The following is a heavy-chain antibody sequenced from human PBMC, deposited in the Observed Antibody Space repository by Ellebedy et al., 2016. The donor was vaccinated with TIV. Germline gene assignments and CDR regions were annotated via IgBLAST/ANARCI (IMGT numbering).Heavy chain of an antibody. CDR3: ARSPYDSWFH. Sequence: GESLKISCAASGFPVSNNYMSWVRQAPGKGLEWVSVIYIGGGISYADSVKGRFTISRDNSKNTVYLQMNSLRAEDTAVYYCARSPYDSWFHWGQGTLVTVSS. CDR2: IYIGGGI. J-gene: IGHJ4*02. D-gene: IGHD3-10*01. CDR1: GFPVSNNY. V-gene: IGHV3-53*01.